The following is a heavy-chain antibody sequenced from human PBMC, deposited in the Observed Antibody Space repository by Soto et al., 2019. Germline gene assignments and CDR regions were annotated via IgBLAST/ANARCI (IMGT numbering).Heavy chain of an antibody. V-gene: IGHV1-2*04. J-gene: IGHJ6*02. Sequence: QVQLGQSGAEVKKPGASVKVSCKASGYNFTGYYLHWVRQAPGQGLEWRGWINPNSGGTNYAQQFQGWVTMTRDTSISKADRELSRRVSDDTSVYYCARAGSSSGWYEGIVYYYYYGMDVWGQGTTFTV. CDR1: GYNFTGYY. D-gene: IGHD6-19*01. CDR2: INPNSGGT. CDR3: ARAGSSSGWYEGIVYYYYYGMDV.